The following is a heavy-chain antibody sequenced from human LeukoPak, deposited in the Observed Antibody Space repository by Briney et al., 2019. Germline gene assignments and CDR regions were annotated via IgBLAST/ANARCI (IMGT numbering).Heavy chain of an antibody. J-gene: IGHJ5*02. CDR2: IYYSGST. D-gene: IGHD6-6*01. Sequence: SETLSLTCAVYGGSFSGYYWSWIRQPPGKGLEWIGYIYYSGSTNYNPSLKSRVTISVDTSKNQFSLKLSSVTAADTAVYYCARRGSSSSTFDPWGQGTLVTVSS. CDR3: ARRGSSSSTFDP. V-gene: IGHV4-59*08. CDR1: GGSFSGYY.